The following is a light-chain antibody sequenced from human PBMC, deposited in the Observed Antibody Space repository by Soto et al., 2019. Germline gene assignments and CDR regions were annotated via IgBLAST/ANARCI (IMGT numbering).Light chain of an antibody. CDR2: GSS. Sequence: EIVLTQSPATLSVSPGERATLSCRASETVGTNLAWYQQKPGQAPRLLIYGSSIRAAGIPDRFSGSGSGTDFTLTISRLEPEDFAVYYCQQYSSYPLTFGGGTKVDIK. CDR1: ETVGTN. J-gene: IGKJ4*01. V-gene: IGKV3-20*01. CDR3: QQYSSYPLT.